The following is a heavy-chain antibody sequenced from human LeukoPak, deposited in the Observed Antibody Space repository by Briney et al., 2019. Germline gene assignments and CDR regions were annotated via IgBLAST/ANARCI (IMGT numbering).Heavy chain of an antibody. CDR1: GYTFSSYG. CDR3: ARVHSGSYYLFDY. D-gene: IGHD1-26*01. V-gene: IGHV7-4-1*02. Sequence: GASVKVSCKASGYTFSSYGMNWVRQAPGQGLEWMGGINTNTGNPTYAQGFTGRFVFSLDTSVSTAYLQISSLKAEDTAVYYCARVHSGSYYLFDYWGQGTLVTVSS. J-gene: IGHJ4*02. CDR2: INTNTGNP.